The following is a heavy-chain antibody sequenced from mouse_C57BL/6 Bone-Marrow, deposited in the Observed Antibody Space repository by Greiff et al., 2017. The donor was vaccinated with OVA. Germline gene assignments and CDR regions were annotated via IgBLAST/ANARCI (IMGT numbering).Heavy chain of an antibody. V-gene: IGHV5-12*01. CDR2: ISNGGGST. CDR1: GFTFSDYY. CDR3: ARHPLITTVVDDWYFDV. D-gene: IGHD1-1*01. Sequence: EVKLMESGGGLVQPGGSLKLSCAASGFTFSDYYMYWVRQTPEKRLEWVAYISNGGGSTYYPDTVTGRFTISRDTAKNTLYLQMSRLKAEDTAMYYCARHPLITTVVDDWYFDVWGTGTTVTVSS. J-gene: IGHJ1*03.